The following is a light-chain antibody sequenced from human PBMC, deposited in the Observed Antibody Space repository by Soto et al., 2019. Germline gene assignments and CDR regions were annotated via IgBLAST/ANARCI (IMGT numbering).Light chain of an antibody. CDR2: DVT. CDR3: ISYASINTYV. Sequence: QSVLNQPASVSGSPGQSITISCPGTSSDVGGYDYVSWYQQHPGKAPKLMIYDVTNRPSGVSNRFSGSKSGNTASLTISGLQAEDEADYYCISYASINTYVFGTGTKVTVL. V-gene: IGLV2-14*01. CDR1: SSDVGGYDY. J-gene: IGLJ1*01.